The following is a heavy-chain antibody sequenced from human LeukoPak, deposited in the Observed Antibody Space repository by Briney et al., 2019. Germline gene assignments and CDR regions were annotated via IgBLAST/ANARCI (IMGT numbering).Heavy chain of an antibody. Sequence: PGGPLGLSFAASGFTFSSYAMSGVRQVPGRGWEGVSPIVVVGGSTYYADSVKGRFTISRDNSKNTLYLQMNSLRAEDTAVYYCATEKEPAAIWYYYYGMDVWGQGTTVTVSS. D-gene: IGHD2-2*02. J-gene: IGHJ6*02. CDR3: ATEKEPAAIWYYYYGMDV. CDR2: IVVVGGST. V-gene: IGHV3-23*01. CDR1: GFTFSSYA.